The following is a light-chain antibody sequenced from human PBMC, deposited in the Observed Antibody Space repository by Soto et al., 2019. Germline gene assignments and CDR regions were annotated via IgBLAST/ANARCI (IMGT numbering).Light chain of an antibody. V-gene: IGKV1-5*01. CDR1: QSISSW. Sequence: DIQMTQSPSTLSASVGDRVTITCRASQSISSWLAWYQQKPGKAPKLLIYDASSLESGVPSRFSGSGSGTEFTLTFSSLQPDDFATYYFQQYNSYSTFGQGTKVAIK. CDR2: DAS. CDR3: QQYNSYST. J-gene: IGKJ1*01.